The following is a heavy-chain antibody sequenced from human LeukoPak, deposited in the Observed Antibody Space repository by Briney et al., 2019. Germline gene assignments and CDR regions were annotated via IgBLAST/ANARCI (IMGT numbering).Heavy chain of an antibody. V-gene: IGHV1-69*13. D-gene: IGHD4-11*01. CDR1: GGTFSSYA. Sequence: GASVKVSCKASGGTFSSYAISWVRQAPGQGLEWMGGIIPIFGTANYAQKFQGRVTITADESTSTAYMELSSLRSEDTAVYYCARSMTTVTTRFDYWGLGTLVTVSS. CDR3: ARSMTTVTTRFDY. J-gene: IGHJ4*02. CDR2: IIPIFGTA.